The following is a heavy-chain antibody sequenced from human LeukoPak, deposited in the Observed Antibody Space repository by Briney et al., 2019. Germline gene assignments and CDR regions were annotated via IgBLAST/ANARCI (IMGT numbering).Heavy chain of an antibody. CDR2: ISWNSGNI. V-gene: IGHV3-9*03. CDR3: AKDSGSGSYDAFDI. CDR1: GFTFSSYA. D-gene: IGHD1-26*01. Sequence: PGGSLRLSCAASGFTFSSYAMSWVRQAPGKGLEWVSGISWNSGNIGYADSVKGRFTISRDNAKNSLYLQMNSLRAEDMALYYCAKDSGSGSYDAFDIWGQGTMVTVSS. J-gene: IGHJ3*02.